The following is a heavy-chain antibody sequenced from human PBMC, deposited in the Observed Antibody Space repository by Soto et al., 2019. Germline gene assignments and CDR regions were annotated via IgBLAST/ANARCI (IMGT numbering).Heavy chain of an antibody. CDR2: IYYSGST. D-gene: IGHD2-21*02. V-gene: IGHV4-39*01. CDR1: GGSISSSSYY. Sequence: SETLSLTCTVSGGSISSSSYYWGWIRQPPGKGLEWIGSIYYSGSTYYNPSLKSRVTISVDTSKNQFSLKLSSVTAADTAVYYCARLPLAYCGGDCYAYYYYGMDVWGQGTTVTVSS. J-gene: IGHJ6*02. CDR3: ARLPLAYCGGDCYAYYYYGMDV.